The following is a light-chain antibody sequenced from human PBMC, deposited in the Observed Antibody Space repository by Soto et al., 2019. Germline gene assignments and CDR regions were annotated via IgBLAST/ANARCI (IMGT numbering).Light chain of an antibody. CDR1: SSDVGYYIF. J-gene: IGLJ2*01. V-gene: IGLV2-14*01. CDR2: DVN. CDR3: AAWDASLNGVV. Sequence: QSALTQPASVSGSPGQSITISCTGSSSDVGYYIFVSWYQQHPGKAPKLMIYDVNNRPSGVSNRFSGSKSGNTASLTISGLQAEDEADYYCAAWDASLNGVVFGGGTKLTVL.